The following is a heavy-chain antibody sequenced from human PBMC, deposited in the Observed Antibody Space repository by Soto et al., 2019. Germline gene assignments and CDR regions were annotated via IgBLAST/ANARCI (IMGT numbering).Heavy chain of an antibody. CDR1: GFTFSNAW. CDR3: TRPTPLDILTGYSPIRYDYYGMDV. CDR2: IKSKTDGGTT. D-gene: IGHD3-9*01. V-gene: IGHV3-15*01. Sequence: EVQLVESGGGLVKPGGSLRLSCAASGFTFSNAWMSWVRQAPGKGLEWVGRIKSKTDGGTTDDAATMKGRFTISRDDSKNTRYQQMNSLKTEDTAVYYCTRPTPLDILTGYSPIRYDYYGMDVWGQGTTVTVSS. J-gene: IGHJ6*02.